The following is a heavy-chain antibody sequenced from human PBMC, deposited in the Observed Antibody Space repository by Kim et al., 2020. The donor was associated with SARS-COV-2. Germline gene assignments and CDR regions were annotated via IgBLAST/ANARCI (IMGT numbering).Heavy chain of an antibody. Sequence: VKGRFTTSRDNAKNTLYLQMNSLRAEDTAVYYCARGDYYDSSVYDYGMDVWGQGTTVTVSS. CDR3: ARGDYYDSSVYDYGMDV. V-gene: IGHV3-74*01. J-gene: IGHJ6*02. D-gene: IGHD3-22*01.